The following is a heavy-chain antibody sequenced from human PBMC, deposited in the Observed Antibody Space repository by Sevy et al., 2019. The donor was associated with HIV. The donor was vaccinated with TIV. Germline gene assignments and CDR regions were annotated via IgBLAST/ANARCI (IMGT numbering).Heavy chain of an antibody. J-gene: IGHJ4*02. V-gene: IGHV3-7*03. CDR3: ARLRDDSSGFHLDY. Sequence: GGSLRLSCAVSGFTFRSYWMSWVRQAPGKGLEWVAHIKVDGSEKYHVDSVKGRFTISRDNAKNSLFLQMNSLRVEDTAVYYCARLRDDSSGFHLDYWGQGTLVTVSS. CDR2: IKVDGSEK. D-gene: IGHD3-22*01. CDR1: GFTFRSYW.